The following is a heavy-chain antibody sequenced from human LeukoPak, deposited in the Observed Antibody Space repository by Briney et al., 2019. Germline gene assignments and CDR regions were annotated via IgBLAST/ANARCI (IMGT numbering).Heavy chain of an antibody. CDR2: IYIDGNT. CDR1: GFTFSNAW. J-gene: IGHJ4*02. Sequence: GGSLRLSCAASGFTFSNAWMSWVRQAPGKGLEWVSVIYIDGNTYYADSVKGRFTISRDNSKNTLYLKMKSLRAEDTAVYYCARDRGSGWYDYWGQGTLVTVSS. D-gene: IGHD6-19*01. V-gene: IGHV3-66*01. CDR3: ARDRGSGWYDY.